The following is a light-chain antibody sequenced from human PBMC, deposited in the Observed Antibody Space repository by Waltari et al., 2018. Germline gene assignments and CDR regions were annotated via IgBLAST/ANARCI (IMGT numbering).Light chain of an antibody. Sequence: QSALTQPASVSGSPGQSITISCTGTSSDVGGYNYVSWYQQRPGKAPKVMIYDVSYRPAGVSNRFSGSKSGNTASLTISGLQAEDEADDYCASYTSSSTWVFGGGTKLTVL. CDR2: DVS. V-gene: IGLV2-14*03. CDR1: SSDVGGYNY. CDR3: ASYTSSSTWV. J-gene: IGLJ3*02.